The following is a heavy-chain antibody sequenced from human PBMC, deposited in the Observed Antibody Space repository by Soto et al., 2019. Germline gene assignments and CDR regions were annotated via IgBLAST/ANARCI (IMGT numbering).Heavy chain of an antibody. CDR2: IIPIFGTA. CDR1: GGTFSSYA. V-gene: IGHV1-69*01. D-gene: IGHD3-10*01. J-gene: IGHJ4*02. Sequence: QVQLVQSGAEVKKPGSSVKVSCKASGGTFSSYAISWVRQAPGQGLEWMGGIIPIFGTANYAQKFQGRVTITADEYTSTAYMELRSLRSEDTAVYYCATSRLNTMVRGGRGHYFDYWGQGTLFTVSS. CDR3: ATSRLNTMVRGGRGHYFDY.